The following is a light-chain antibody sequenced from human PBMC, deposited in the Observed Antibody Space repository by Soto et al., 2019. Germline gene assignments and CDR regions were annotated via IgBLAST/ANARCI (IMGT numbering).Light chain of an antibody. CDR2: EVS. V-gene: IGLV2-23*02. J-gene: IGLJ3*02. Sequence: QSALTQPASVSGSPGQSITISCTGTSSYVWSYNLVSWYQQHPGKAPKLMIYEVSKRPSGVSNRFSGSKSGNTASLTISGLQAEDEADYYCCSYAGSSTLVFGGGTKLTVL. CDR1: SSYVWSYNL. CDR3: CSYAGSSTLV.